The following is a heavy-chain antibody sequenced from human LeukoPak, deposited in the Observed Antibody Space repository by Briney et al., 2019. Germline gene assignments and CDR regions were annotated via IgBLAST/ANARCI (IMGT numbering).Heavy chain of an antibody. V-gene: IGHV4-34*01. J-gene: IGHJ4*02. CDR1: GGSFSGYY. D-gene: IGHD5-12*01. Sequence: SQTLSLTRAVYGGSFSGYYWSWIRQPPGKGLEWIGEINHSGSTNYNPSLKSRVTISVDTSKNQFSLKLSSVTAADTAVYYCARGRTRYSGYDGRIDYWGQGTLVTVSS. CDR2: INHSGST. CDR3: ARGRTRYSGYDGRIDY.